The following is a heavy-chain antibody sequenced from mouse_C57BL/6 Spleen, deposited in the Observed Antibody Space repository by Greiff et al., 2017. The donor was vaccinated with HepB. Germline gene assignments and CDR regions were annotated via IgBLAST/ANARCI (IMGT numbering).Heavy chain of an antibody. V-gene: IGHV1-82*01. D-gene: IGHD1-1*01. CDR3: ASSYGSSSYWYFDV. CDR1: GYAFSSSW. CDR2: IYPGDGDT. J-gene: IGHJ1*03. Sequence: QVTLKESGPELVKPGASVKISCKASGYAFSSSWMNWVKQRPGKGLEWIGRIYPGDGDTNYNGKFKGKATLTADKSSSTAYMQLSSLTSEDSAVYFCASSYGSSSYWYFDVWGTGTTVTVSS.